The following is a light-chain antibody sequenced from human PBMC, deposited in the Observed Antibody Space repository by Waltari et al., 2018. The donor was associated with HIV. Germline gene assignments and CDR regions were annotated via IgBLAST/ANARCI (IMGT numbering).Light chain of an antibody. CDR2: DVS. Sequence: QSALTQPAYVSGSPGQSITISCTGTSSDGGGYNYVYWYQQHPGKAPKLIIYDVSNRPSGVSNRFSGSKSGNTASLTISGLQAEDEADYYCSSYTSSSTHVVFGGGTKLTVL. J-gene: IGLJ2*01. V-gene: IGLV2-14*03. CDR1: SSDGGGYNY. CDR3: SSYTSSSTHVV.